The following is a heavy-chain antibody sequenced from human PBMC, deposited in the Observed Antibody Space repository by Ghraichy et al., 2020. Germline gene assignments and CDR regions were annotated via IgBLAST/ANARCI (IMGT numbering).Heavy chain of an antibody. CDR1: GFTFSSYA. CDR3: VKADGDYIPYWYFDL. J-gene: IGHJ2*01. CDR2: ISSNGGST. D-gene: IGHD4-17*01. V-gene: IGHV3-64D*06. Sequence: GGSLRLSCSASGFTFSSYAMHWVRQAPGKGLEYVSAISSNGGSTYYADSVKGRFTISRDNSKNTLYLQMSSLRAEDTAVYYCVKADGDYIPYWYFDLWGRGTLVTVSS.